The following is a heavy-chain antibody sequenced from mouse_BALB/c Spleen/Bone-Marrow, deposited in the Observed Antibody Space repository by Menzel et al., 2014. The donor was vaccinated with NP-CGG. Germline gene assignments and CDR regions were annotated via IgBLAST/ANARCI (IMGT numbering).Heavy chain of an antibody. V-gene: IGHV2-9*02. J-gene: IGHJ4*01. Sequence: VQGVESGPGLVAPSQSLSITCTVSGFSLXSYGVHWVRQPPGKVLEWLGVIWAGGSTNYNSALMSRLSISKDNSKSQVFLKMNSLQTDDTAMYYCARGSYYEGAMDYWGQGTSVTVSS. D-gene: IGHD1-1*01. CDR3: ARGSYYEGAMDY. CDR2: IWAGGST. CDR1: GFSLXSYG.